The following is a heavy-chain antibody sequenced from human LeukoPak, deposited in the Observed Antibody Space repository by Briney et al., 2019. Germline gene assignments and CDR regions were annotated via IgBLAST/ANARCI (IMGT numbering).Heavy chain of an antibody. V-gene: IGHV4-59*08. CDR2: IYYSGST. CDR1: GASISSYY. CDR3: ARGGQLYGYYYYYYMDV. J-gene: IGHJ6*03. Sequence: PSETLSLTCTVSGASISSYYWSWIRQPPGKGLEWIGYIYYSGSTNYNPSLKSRVTISVDTSKNQLSLKLSSVTAADTAVYYCARGGQLYGYYYYYYMDVWGKGTTVTVSS. D-gene: IGHD1-1*01.